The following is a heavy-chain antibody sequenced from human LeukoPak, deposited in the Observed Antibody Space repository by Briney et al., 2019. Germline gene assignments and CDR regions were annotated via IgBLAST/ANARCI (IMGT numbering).Heavy chain of an antibody. D-gene: IGHD6-19*01. Sequence: GGSLRLSCAASGFTFSSYGMHWVRQAPGKGLEWVAFIRYDGSNKYYADSVKGRFTISRDNSKNTLYLQMNSLRAEDTAVYYCARGSYSSGWYDVDYWGQGTLVTVSS. V-gene: IGHV3-30*02. CDR3: ARGSYSSGWYDVDY. CDR2: IRYDGSNK. J-gene: IGHJ4*02. CDR1: GFTFSSYG.